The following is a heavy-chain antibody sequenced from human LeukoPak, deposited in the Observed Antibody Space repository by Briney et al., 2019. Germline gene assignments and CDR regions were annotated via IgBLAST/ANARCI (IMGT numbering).Heavy chain of an antibody. J-gene: IGHJ5*02. V-gene: IGHV4-61*01. CDR3: ARYSVAAYNWFDP. CDR2: IYYSGST. CDR1: GYSISSGYY. Sequence: SETLSLTCAVSGYSISSGYYWSWIRQPPGKGLEWIGYIYYSGSTNYNPSLKSRVTISVDTSENQFSLKLSSVTAADTAVYYCARYSVAAYNWFDPWGQGTLVTVSS. D-gene: IGHD6-6*01.